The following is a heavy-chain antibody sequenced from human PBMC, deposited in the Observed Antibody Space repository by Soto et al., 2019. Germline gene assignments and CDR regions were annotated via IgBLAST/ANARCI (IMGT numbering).Heavy chain of an antibody. V-gene: IGHV3-30*18. CDR2: ISHDGGSK. CDR1: GVTFSSIG. J-gene: IGHJ4*02. CDR3: AKEKTPKYYDSSRYPGPFDY. D-gene: IGHD3-22*01. Sequence: XGFLSVSCAASGVTFSSIGMHGFRLHPDKGLEWVAVISHDGGSKYYADSVKGRLTVSRDNSRNTLYLQMNSLRAEDTAAYYCAKEKTPKYYDSSRYPGPFDYWGQGTLVTVSS.